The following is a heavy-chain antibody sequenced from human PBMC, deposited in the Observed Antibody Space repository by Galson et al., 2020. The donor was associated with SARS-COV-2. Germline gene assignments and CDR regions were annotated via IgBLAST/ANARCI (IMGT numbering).Heavy chain of an antibody. CDR1: GFTFSSSG. V-gene: IGHV3-30*18. D-gene: IGHD2-8*02. Sequence: GGSLRLSCSASGFTFSSSGMHWVRLAPGKGPEWVAGISHDSTYKDYAGSVRGRFTISRDNSENTLYLQMNSLTTEDTATYYCAKGCTGGTYCFFIDYWGHGTLVTVSS. J-gene: IGHJ4*01. CDR3: AKGCTGGTYCFFIDY. CDR2: ISHDSTYK.